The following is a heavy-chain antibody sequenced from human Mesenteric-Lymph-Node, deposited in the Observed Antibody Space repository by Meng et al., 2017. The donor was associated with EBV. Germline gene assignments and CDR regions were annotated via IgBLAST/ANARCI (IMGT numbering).Heavy chain of an antibody. CDR2: ISESGNI. D-gene: IGHD3-10*01. J-gene: IGHJ4*02. CDR3: AAGGVRGEFDY. CDR1: GGSISSTNW. V-gene: IGHV4-4*02. Sequence: QVQLQESGPGLETPSGXLSLTCTVSGGSISSTNWWSWVRQAPGKGLEWIAEISESGNINYNPSLKSRVTTSVDTPKNQFFLKLNSVTAADTAVYYCAAGGVRGEFDYWGQGTLVTVSS.